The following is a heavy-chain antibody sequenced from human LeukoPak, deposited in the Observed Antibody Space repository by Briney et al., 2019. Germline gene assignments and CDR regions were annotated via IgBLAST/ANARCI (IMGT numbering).Heavy chain of an antibody. D-gene: IGHD6-25*01. CDR2: INGDGSST. CDR3: ARGPPWYFDL. J-gene: IGHJ2*01. Sequence: GGSLRLSCAASGFPFSDDWMSWVRQAPGKGLVWVSRINGDGSSTAYADSVKGRFTISRDNAKNTLYLQMNSLTAEDTAVYYCARGPPWYFDLWGRGTLVTVSS. CDR1: GFPFSDDW. V-gene: IGHV3-74*01.